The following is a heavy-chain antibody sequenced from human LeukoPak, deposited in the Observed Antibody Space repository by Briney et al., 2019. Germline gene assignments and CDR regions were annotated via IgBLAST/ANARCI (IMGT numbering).Heavy chain of an antibody. V-gene: IGHV1-69*06. CDR2: IIPIFGTA. Sequence: SVKVSCKASGGSFNSYAISWVRQAPGQGLEWMGGIIPIFGTANYAQKFQGRVTITADKSTNTAYMELSSLRSEDTAVYHCARSQPLAYFDLWGRGTLVTVSS. CDR3: ARSQPLAYFDL. CDR1: GGSFNSYA. J-gene: IGHJ2*01.